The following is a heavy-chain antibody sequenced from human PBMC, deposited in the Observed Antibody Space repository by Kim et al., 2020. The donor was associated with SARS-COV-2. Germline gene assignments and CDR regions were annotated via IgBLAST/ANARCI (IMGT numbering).Heavy chain of an antibody. CDR3: ARTVGSGYWFDP. V-gene: IGHV3-21*01. J-gene: IGHJ5*02. D-gene: IGHD3-22*01. Sequence: YYADSVKGRFTISRDNAKNSLYLQMNSLRAEDTAVYYCARTVGSGYWFDPWGQGTLVTVSS.